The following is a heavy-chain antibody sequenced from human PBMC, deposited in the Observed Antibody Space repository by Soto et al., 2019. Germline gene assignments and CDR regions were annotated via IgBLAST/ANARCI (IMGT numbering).Heavy chain of an antibody. D-gene: IGHD3-22*01. J-gene: IGHJ3*02. CDR2: IYYSGST. CDR1: GGSISSSSYY. V-gene: IGHV4-39*01. CDR3: ARAYYYDSSGYYYSARADVFDS. Sequence: SETLSLTCTVSGGSISSSSYYWGWIRQPPGKGLEWIGSIYYSGSTYYNPSLKSRVTISVDTSKNQFSLKLSSVTAADTAVYYCARAYYYDSSGYYYSARADVFDSWGQGSMVTVSS.